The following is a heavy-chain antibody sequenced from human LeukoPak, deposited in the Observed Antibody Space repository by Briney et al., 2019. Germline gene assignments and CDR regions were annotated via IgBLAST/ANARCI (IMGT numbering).Heavy chain of an antibody. Sequence: ASVKVSCKASGYTFTSYGISWVRQAPGQGLEWMGWISAYNGNTNYAQKLQGRVTMTTDTSTSTAYMELRSLRSDDTAVYYCARSPKGSGGWYSGYFQHWGQGTLVTVSS. CDR1: GYTFTSYG. CDR3: ARSPKGSGGWYSGYFQH. D-gene: IGHD6-19*01. J-gene: IGHJ1*01. CDR2: ISAYNGNT. V-gene: IGHV1-18*01.